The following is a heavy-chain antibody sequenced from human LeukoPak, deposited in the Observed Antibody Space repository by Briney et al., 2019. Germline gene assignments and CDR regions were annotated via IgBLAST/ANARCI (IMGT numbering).Heavy chain of an antibody. J-gene: IGHJ5*02. V-gene: IGHV6-1*01. CDR3: ARDGPVLYYDGSGFYYGWFDP. CDR1: GDSVSSNSVS. CDR2: TYYRSKWYN. Sequence: SQTLSLTCAITGDSVSSNSVSWNWIRQSPSRGLEWLGRTYYRSKWYNEYAESVKSRISINPDTSKNQFSLQLSSVTPKDTAVYYCARDGPVLYYDGSGFYYGWFDPWGQGALVTVSS. D-gene: IGHD3-22*01.